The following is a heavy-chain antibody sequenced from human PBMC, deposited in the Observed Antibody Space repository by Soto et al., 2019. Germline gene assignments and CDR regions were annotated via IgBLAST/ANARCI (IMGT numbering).Heavy chain of an antibody. CDR3: ARRGSSGWYVWFDP. CDR2: IYYSGST. CDR1: GGSISSSSYY. V-gene: IGHV4-39*01. J-gene: IGHJ5*02. D-gene: IGHD6-19*01. Sequence: QLQLQESGPGLVKPSETLSLTCTVSGGSISSSSYYWGWIRQPPGKGLEWIGSIYYSGSTYYNPSLKSRVPISVDTSKNQFPLKLSSVTAADTAVYYCARRGSSGWYVWFDPWGQGTLVTVSS.